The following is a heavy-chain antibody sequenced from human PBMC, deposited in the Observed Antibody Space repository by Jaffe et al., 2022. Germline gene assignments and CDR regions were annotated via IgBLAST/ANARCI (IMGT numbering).Heavy chain of an antibody. CDR3: VRTVYGSGRHFDY. J-gene: IGHJ4*02. V-gene: IGHV3-48*01. CDR2: ITSSSSTI. Sequence: EVQLVESGGDLVQPGGSLRLSCAASGFTFSSYSMNWVRQAPGKGLEWVSYITSSSSTIYYADSVKGRFTISRDNARNSLYLQMNSLRAEDTAVYYCVRTVYGSGRHFDYWGQGTLVTVSS. CDR1: GFTFSSYS. D-gene: IGHD3-10*01.